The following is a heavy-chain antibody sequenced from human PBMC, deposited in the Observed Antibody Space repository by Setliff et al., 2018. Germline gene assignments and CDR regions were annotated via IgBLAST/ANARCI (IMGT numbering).Heavy chain of an antibody. J-gene: IGHJ6*03. Sequence: SVKVSCKASGGTFSNYDISWVRQAPGKGLEWMGGIIPIFGTTNYAQRFQGRVTITTDESTSTAYMELSSLRSEDTAVYYCARERGDIVTTTSYYYYLNVWGKGTTVTVSS. CDR2: IIPIFGTT. D-gene: IGHD5-12*01. CDR1: GGTFSNYD. CDR3: ARERGDIVTTTSYYYYLNV. V-gene: IGHV1-69*05.